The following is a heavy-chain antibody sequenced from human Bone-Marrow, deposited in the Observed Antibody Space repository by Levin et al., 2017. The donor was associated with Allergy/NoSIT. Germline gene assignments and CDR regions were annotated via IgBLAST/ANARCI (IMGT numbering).Heavy chain of an antibody. V-gene: IGHV4-39*07. CDR2: IYYSGST. D-gene: IGHD6-13*01. CDR1: GGSISSSSYY. J-gene: IGHJ4*02. Sequence: PSETLSLTCTVSGGSISSSSYYWGWIRQPPGKGLEWIGSIYYSGSTYYNPSLKSRVTISVDTSKNQFSLKLSSVTAADTAVYYCARDGGYSSIIMLPRPTRFDYWGQGTLVTVSS. CDR3: ARDGGYSSIIMLPRPTRFDY.